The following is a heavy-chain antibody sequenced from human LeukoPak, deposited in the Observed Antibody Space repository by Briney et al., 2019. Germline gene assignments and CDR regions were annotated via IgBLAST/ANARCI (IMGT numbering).Heavy chain of an antibody. V-gene: IGHV3-21*01. J-gene: IGHJ6*02. CDR2: ITHSGGKT. CDR1: GFTVSSSY. Sequence: GGSLRLSCAASGFTVSSSYMSWVRQAPGKGLEWVSCITHSGGKTYYGDSVKGRFTTSRDNAKNSLFLQMDSLRDEDTAVYYCAREEVTSIQIYSHYYGMDVWGQGTTVTVSS. D-gene: IGHD2-21*02. CDR3: AREEVTSIQIYSHYYGMDV.